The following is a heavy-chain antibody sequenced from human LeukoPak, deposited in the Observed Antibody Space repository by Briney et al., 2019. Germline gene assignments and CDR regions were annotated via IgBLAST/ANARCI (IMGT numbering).Heavy chain of an antibody. J-gene: IGHJ4*02. D-gene: IGHD3-16*01. Sequence: ASEKVSCKASGYKFTDDYMHWVRQAPGQGLEFMGWINPDSGFTNYAQKFKGRVTMTRDTSISTAYLEVRSLTSDDTAVYYCAPTAEAYTSWWKVWGQGTLVTVSS. CDR2: INPDSGFT. CDR3: APTAEAYTSWWKV. CDR1: GYKFTDDY. V-gene: IGHV1-2*02.